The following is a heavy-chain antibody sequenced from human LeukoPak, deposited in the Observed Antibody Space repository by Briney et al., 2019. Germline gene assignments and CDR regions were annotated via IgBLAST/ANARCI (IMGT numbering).Heavy chain of an antibody. Sequence: GGSLRLSCTASGFTFGYYAMSWVRQAPGKGREWVGFIISKAYGGTTEYAASVKGRFTISRDDSKSIAYLQMNSLKTEDTAVYYCTRGENSYDFWSGYYPPLYYFDYWGQGTLVTVSS. CDR1: GFTFGYYA. CDR3: TRGENSYDFWSGYYPPLYYFDY. D-gene: IGHD3-3*01. J-gene: IGHJ4*02. V-gene: IGHV3-49*04. CDR2: IISKAYGGTT.